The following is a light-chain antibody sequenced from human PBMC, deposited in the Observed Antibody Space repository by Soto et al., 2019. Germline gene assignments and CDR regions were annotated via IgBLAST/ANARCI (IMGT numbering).Light chain of an antibody. V-gene: IGLV2-23*02. CDR1: SSDVGSYNL. CDR3: CSYAGSATYVV. CDR2: EVT. Sequence: QSALTQPASVSGSPGQSITISCTGTSSDVGSYNLVSWYQQHPGKVPKLMISEVTKRPSGVSNRFSGSKSGNTASLTISGLQAEDVADYYCCSYAGSATYVVFGGGTKLPAL. J-gene: IGLJ2*01.